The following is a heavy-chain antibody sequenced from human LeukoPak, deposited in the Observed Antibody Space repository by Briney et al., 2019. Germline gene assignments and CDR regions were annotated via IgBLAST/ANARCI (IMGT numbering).Heavy chain of an antibody. CDR3: AKVNGWLALLAAFDI. D-gene: IGHD6-19*01. CDR1: GFTFSSYG. Sequence: GGSLRLSCAASGFTFSSYGMHWVRQAPGKGLEWVAVISYDGSNKYYADSVKGRFTISRDNSKNTLYLQMNSLRAEDTAVYYCAKVNGWLALLAAFDIWSQGTMVTVSS. CDR2: ISYDGSNK. J-gene: IGHJ3*02. V-gene: IGHV3-30*18.